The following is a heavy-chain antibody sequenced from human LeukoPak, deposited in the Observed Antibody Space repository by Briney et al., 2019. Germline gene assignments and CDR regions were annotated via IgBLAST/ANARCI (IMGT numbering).Heavy chain of an antibody. CDR2: IRSKANSYAT. CDR3: TRHRWGAAGGLVGLDY. J-gene: IGHJ4*02. D-gene: IGHD6-13*01. Sequence: GGSLRLSCAASGFTFSGSAMHWVRQASGKGLEWVGRIRSKANSYATAYAASVKGRFTISRDDSKNTAYLQMNSLKTEDTAVYYCTRHRWGAAGGLVGLDYWGQGTLVTVSS. V-gene: IGHV3-73*01. CDR1: GFTFSGSA.